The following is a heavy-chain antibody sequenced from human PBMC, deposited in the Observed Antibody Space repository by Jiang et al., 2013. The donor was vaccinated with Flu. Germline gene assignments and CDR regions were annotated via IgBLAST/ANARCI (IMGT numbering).Heavy chain of an antibody. CDR3: ARDALRSGYSDL. J-gene: IGHJ5*02. Sequence: SGPGLVKPSQTLTLTCSISGTFIISGSNFWSWIRQSPGRGLEWIGHIDYRGATYYNPSLKNRVAMSVDTFKNKFSLILTSVTVADTALYFCARDALRSGYSDLWGQG. CDR1: GTFIISGSNF. CDR2: IDYRGAT. V-gene: IGHV4-30-4*01. D-gene: IGHD3-3*01.